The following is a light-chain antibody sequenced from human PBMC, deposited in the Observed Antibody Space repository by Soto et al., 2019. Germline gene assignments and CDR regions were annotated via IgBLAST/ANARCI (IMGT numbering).Light chain of an antibody. V-gene: IGLV1-44*01. CDR2: SNN. Sequence: QSVLTQPPSASGTPGQRVTISCSGNSSNIGTNTANWFQQLPGTAPKLLMYSNNQRPSGVPDRFSGSKSGTSASLGISGLQSEDEADYYCATWVDSLNGWVFGGGTKLTAL. CDR3: ATWVDSLNGWV. CDR1: SSNIGTNT. J-gene: IGLJ3*02.